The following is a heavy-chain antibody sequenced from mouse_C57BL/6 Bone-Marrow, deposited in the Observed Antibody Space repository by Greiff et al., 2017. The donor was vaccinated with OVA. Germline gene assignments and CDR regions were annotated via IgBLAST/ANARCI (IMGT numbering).Heavy chain of an antibody. CDR2: IWWDDDK. CDR1: GFSLSTFGMG. J-gene: IGHJ4*01. Sequence: QVTLKESGPGILQPSQTLSLTCSFSGFSLSTFGMGVGWIRQPSGKGLEWLAHIWWDDDKYYNPALKSRLTISKDTSKNQVFLKIANVDTADTATYYCARIPDYYGSSYHYAMDYRGQGTSVTVSS. V-gene: IGHV8-8*01. CDR3: ARIPDYYGSSYHYAMDY. D-gene: IGHD1-1*01.